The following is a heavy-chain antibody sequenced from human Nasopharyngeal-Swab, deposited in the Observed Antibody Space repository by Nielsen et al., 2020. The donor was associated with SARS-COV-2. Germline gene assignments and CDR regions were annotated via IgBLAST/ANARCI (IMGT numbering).Heavy chain of an antibody. D-gene: IGHD3-9*01. CDR3: ARDFWVHYDILTGYYGGYFDY. CDR2: IDPKTGGT. Sequence: ASVKVSCKASGYTFIDYYIHWVRQAPGQGLEWMGWIDPKTGGTDRAQNFRGRVTMTRDTSISTAYMEMSSLRYDDTAVYYCARDFWVHYDILTGYYGGYFDYWGQGTLVTVSS. J-gene: IGHJ4*02. V-gene: IGHV1-2*02. CDR1: GYTFIDYY.